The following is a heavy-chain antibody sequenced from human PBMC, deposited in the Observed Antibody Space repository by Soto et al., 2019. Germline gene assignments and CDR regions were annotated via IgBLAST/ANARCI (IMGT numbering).Heavy chain of an antibody. J-gene: IGHJ6*02. CDR2: IIPIFGTA. Sequence: SSVKVSCKASGGTFSSYAISWVRQAPGQGLEWMGGIIPIFGTANYAQKFQGRVTITADESTSTAYMELSSLRSEDTAVYYCAGPPELTRIYYYYGMDVWGQGTTVTVSS. V-gene: IGHV1-69*13. CDR3: AGPPELTRIYYYYGMDV. CDR1: GGTFSSYA. D-gene: IGHD1-26*01.